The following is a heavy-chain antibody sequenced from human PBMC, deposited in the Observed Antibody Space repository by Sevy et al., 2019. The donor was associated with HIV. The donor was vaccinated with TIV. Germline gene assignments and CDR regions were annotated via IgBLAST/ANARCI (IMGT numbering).Heavy chain of an antibody. V-gene: IGHV3-49*03. J-gene: IGHJ6*02. CDR3: TREPKYYDFWSGYYKGGYYGMDV. D-gene: IGHD3-3*01. Sequence: GGSLRLSCTASGFTFGDYAMSWFRQAPGKGLEWVGFIRSKAYGGTTEYAASVKGRFTNSRDDSKSIAFLQMNSLKTEDTAVYYCTREPKYYDFWSGYYKGGYYGMDVWGQGTTVTVSS. CDR2: IRSKAYGGTT. CDR1: GFTFGDYA.